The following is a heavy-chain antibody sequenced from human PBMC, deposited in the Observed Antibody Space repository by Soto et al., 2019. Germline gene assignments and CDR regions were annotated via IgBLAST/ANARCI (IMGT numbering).Heavy chain of an antibody. D-gene: IGHD3-3*01. CDR2: IYYSGST. Sequence: SETLSLTCTVSGGSISSYYWSWIRQPPGKGLEWIGYIYYSGSTNYNPSLKSRVTISVDTSKNQFSLKLSSVTAADTAVYYCARDIFGYFDYWGQGTLVTVSS. CDR1: GGSISSYY. CDR3: ARDIFGYFDY. J-gene: IGHJ4*02. V-gene: IGHV4-59*01.